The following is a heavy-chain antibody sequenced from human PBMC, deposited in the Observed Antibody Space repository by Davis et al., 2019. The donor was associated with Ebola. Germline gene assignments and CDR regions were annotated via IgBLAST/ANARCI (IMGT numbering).Heavy chain of an antibody. CDR1: GYSISSGYY. CDR2: IYHSGST. D-gene: IGHD1-26*01. V-gene: IGHV4-38-2*02. CDR3: ARQYSGSYGYMDILGLHYFDY. Sequence: PSETLSLTCTVSGYSISSGYYWGWIRQPPGKGLEWIGSIYHSGSTYYNPSLKSRVTISVDTSKNQFSLKLSSVTAADTAVYYCARQYSGSYGYMDILGLHYFDYWGQGTLVTVSS. J-gene: IGHJ4*02.